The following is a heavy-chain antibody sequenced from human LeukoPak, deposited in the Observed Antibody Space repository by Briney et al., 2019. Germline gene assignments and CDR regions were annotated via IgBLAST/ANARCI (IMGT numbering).Heavy chain of an antibody. CDR1: GYTSTGYY. D-gene: IGHD1-1*01. CDR2: INPNSGGT. CDR3: ARSLERRAWFDP. Sequence: ASVKVSCKASGYTSTGYYMHWVRQAPGQGLEWMGWINPNSGGTNYAQKFQGRVTMTRDTSISTAYMELSRLRSDDTAVYYCARSLERRAWFDPWGQGTLVTVSS. V-gene: IGHV1-2*02. J-gene: IGHJ5*02.